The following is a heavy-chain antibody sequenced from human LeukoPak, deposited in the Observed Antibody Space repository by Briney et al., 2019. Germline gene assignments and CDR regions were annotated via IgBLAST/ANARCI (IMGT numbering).Heavy chain of an antibody. Sequence: ASVKISCKASGYTFTSCDINWVRQATGQGLEWMGWMNPNSGNTGYGQGFQGRITMTRDISIGTAYMELSNLTSEDTAIYYCTRGSSGRRDNWGQGTLLTVSA. V-gene: IGHV1-8*01. CDR1: GYTFTSCD. CDR3: TRGSSGRRDN. J-gene: IGHJ4*02. D-gene: IGHD6-19*01. CDR2: MNPNSGNT.